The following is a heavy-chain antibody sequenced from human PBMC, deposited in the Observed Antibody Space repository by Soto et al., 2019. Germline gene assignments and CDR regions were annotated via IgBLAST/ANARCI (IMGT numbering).Heavy chain of an antibody. J-gene: IGHJ5*02. V-gene: IGHV2-5*02. Sequence: GSGPTLVNPTQTLTLTCTFSGISLSTSGVGVGWIRQPPGKALEWLALIYWDDDKRYSPSLKSRLTITKDTSKNQVVLTMTNMDPVDTATYYCAQSQDDFWSGYSGAWFDPWGQGTLVTVSS. CDR3: AQSQDDFWSGYSGAWFDP. CDR1: GISLSTSGVG. CDR2: IYWDDDK. D-gene: IGHD3-3*01.